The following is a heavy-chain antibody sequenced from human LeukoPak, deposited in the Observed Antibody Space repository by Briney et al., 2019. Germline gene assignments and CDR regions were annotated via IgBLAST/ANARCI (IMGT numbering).Heavy chain of an antibody. V-gene: IGHV1-46*01. CDR2: IYPRDGST. CDR1: GYTCTSNY. Sequence: ASVKVSCKASGYTCTSNYIHWVRQAPGQGLEWMGMIYPRDGSTSYAQKFQGRVTVTRDTSTSTVHMELSGLRSEDTAVYYCARDQEGFDYWGQGTLVTVSS. J-gene: IGHJ4*02. CDR3: ARDQEGFDY.